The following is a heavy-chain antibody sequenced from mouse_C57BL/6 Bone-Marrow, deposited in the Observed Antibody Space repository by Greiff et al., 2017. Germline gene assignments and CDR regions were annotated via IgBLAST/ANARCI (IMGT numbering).Heavy chain of an antibody. D-gene: IGHD3-2*02. CDR1: GYTFTSYD. CDR3: ATSSSSGFDY. Sequence: QVQLKESGPELVKPGASVKLSCKASGYTFTSYDINWVKQRPGQGLEWIGRIYPRDGSTKYTEKFKGKATFTVDTSSSTAYMALHSLTSEYSAVYFCATSSSSGFDYWGQGTTLTVCS. CDR2: IYPRDGST. V-gene: IGHV1-85*01. J-gene: IGHJ2*01.